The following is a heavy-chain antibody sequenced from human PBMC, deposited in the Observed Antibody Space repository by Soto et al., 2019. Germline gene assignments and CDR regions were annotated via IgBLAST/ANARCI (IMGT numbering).Heavy chain of an antibody. Sequence: GGSLRLSCAASGFTFSSYAMSWVRQAPGKGLEWVSAISGSGGSTYYADSVKGRFTISRDNSKNTLYLQMNSLRAEDTAVNYCAEALGGVTTYYFDSWGQGNLVTVS. D-gene: IGHD4-17*01. CDR1: GFTFSSYA. V-gene: IGHV3-23*01. J-gene: IGHJ4*02. CDR3: AEALGGVTTYYFDS. CDR2: ISGSGGST.